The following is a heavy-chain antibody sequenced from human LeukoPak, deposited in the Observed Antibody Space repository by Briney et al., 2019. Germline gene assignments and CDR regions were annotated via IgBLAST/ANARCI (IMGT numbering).Heavy chain of an antibody. J-gene: IGHJ6*03. CDR3: ARDHYDLMTGRNYYYYMDV. V-gene: IGHV1-69*05. CDR2: IIPILGTA. CDR1: GGTFSSYA. Sequence: ASVKVSCKASGGTFSSYAISWVRQAPGQGLEWMGGIIPILGTANHAQKFQGRVTITTDESTSTAYMELSRLRSEDTAVYYCARDHYDLMTGRNYYYYMDVWGKGTTVTVSS. D-gene: IGHD3-9*01.